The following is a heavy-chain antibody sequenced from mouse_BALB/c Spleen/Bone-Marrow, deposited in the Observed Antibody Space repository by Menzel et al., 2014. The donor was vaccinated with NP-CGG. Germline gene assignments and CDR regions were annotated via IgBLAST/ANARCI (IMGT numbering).Heavy chain of an antibody. CDR1: GFTFTDYY. D-gene: IGHD2-14*01. CDR3: TSDRYNYYAMDY. V-gene: IGHV7-3*02. J-gene: IGHJ4*01. Sequence: EVKLQESGGGLVQPGGSLRLSCATSGFTFTDYYMSWVRQPPGKALEWLGFIRNKANDYRTEYSASVKGRLTISRDNSQSILYLQMNTLRAEDSATYYCTSDRYNYYAMDYWGQGTSVTVSS. CDR2: IRNKANDYRT.